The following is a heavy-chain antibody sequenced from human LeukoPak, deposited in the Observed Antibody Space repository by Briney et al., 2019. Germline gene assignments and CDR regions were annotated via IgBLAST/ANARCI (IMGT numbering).Heavy chain of an antibody. CDR1: GFSFSSYW. Sequence: GGSLRLSCAASGFSFSSYWMSWVRQAPGKGLEWVSSISSSSSYIYYADSVKGRFTISRDNAKNTLYLQMNSLRAEDTAVYYCAKDHYYYDSSGYYRNTHAFDIWGQGTMVTVSS. CDR3: AKDHYYYDSSGYYRNTHAFDI. CDR2: ISSSSSYI. J-gene: IGHJ3*02. D-gene: IGHD3-22*01. V-gene: IGHV3-21*04.